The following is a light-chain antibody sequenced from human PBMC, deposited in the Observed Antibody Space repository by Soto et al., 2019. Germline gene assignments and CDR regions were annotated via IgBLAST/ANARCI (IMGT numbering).Light chain of an antibody. CDR2: EVN. CDR3: SSYTSSSTLV. Sequence: QSVLTQPASVSGSPGQSITISCTGPRSDVGGYDYVSGYQHHPGKAPKLVIYEVNNRPSGVSDRFSGSKSGNTASLTISGLQSEDEADYYCSSYTSSSTLVFGGGTKVTVL. J-gene: IGLJ2*01. V-gene: IGLV2-14*01. CDR1: RSDVGGYDY.